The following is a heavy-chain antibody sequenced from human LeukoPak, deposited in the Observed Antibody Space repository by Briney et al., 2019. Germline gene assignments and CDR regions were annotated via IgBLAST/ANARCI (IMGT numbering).Heavy chain of an antibody. J-gene: IGHJ4*02. CDR2: ISSSGDSA. Sequence: GGSLRLSCAASGFTFSTYGMSWVRQAPGKGLEWVSGISSSGDSAYYADSVKGRFTISRDNSKSTLFLHMNSLRAEDTALYYCAKEFTKEWGQGTLVTVSS. V-gene: IGHV3-23*01. CDR3: AKEFTKE. D-gene: IGHD1-1*01. CDR1: GFTFSTYG.